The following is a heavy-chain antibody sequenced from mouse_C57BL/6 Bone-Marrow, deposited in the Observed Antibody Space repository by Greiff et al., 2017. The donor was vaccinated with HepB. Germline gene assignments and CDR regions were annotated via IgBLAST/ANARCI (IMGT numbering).Heavy chain of an antibody. Sequence: EVQLVESGPGLAKPSQTLSLTCSVTGYSITSDYWNWIRKFPGNKLEYMGYISYSGSTYYNPSLKSRISITRDTSKNQYYLQLNSVTTEDTATYYCARGVYYGKGDWYFDVWGTGTTVTVSS. CDR1: GYSITSDY. D-gene: IGHD1-1*01. CDR2: ISYSGST. J-gene: IGHJ1*03. CDR3: ARGVYYGKGDWYFDV. V-gene: IGHV3-8*01.